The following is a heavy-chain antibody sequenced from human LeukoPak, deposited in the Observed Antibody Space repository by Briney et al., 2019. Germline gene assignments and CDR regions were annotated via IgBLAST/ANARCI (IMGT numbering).Heavy chain of an antibody. J-gene: IGHJ3*02. CDR3: AKTGIHYDSSGYYCDI. CDR2: ISYDGSNK. Sequence: PGGSLRLSCAASGFTFSSYGMHWVHQAPGKGLEWVAVISYDGSNKYYADSVKGRFTISRDNSKNTLYLQMNSLRAEDTAVYYCAKTGIHYDSSGYYCDIWGQGTMVTVSS. D-gene: IGHD3-22*01. CDR1: GFTFSSYG. V-gene: IGHV3-30*18.